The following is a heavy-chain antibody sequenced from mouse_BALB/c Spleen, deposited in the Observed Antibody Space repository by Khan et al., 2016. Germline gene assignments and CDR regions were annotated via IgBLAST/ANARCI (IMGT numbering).Heavy chain of an antibody. CDR2: IDPFNGGT. J-gene: IGHJ3*01. D-gene: IGHD2-1*01. V-gene: IGHV1S135*01. CDR3: ARDGNYRAWFAN. CDR1: GYSFTSYY. Sequence: VQLKQSGPELMKPGASVKISCKASGYSFTSYYMHWVKQSHGKSLEWIGYIDPFNGGTTYNQKFKGKATLTVDKSSSNAYMHLISLTSEDSAVYYCARDGNYRAWFANGGQGTLVTVSA.